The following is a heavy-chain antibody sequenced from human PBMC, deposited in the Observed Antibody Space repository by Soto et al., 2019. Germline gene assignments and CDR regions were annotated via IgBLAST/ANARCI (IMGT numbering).Heavy chain of an antibody. J-gene: IGHJ4*02. CDR1: GFTFSNYG. CDR2: IASDGRDK. V-gene: IGHV3-30*18. Sequence: PGGSLRLSCEASGFTFSNYGMHWVRQAPGKGLEWVAVIASDGRDKKFADSVKGRFTISRDNSRDTLYLQMDSLRPDDTALYYCAKDRAVRAAAYYFDYWGQGTLVTVSS. CDR3: AKDRAVRAAAYYFDY. D-gene: IGHD6-13*01.